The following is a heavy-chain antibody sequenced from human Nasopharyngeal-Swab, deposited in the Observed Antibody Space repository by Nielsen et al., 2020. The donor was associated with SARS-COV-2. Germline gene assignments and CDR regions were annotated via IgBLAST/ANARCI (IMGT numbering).Heavy chain of an antibody. Sequence: GESLKISCVASAYNFRDYWMHWVRQAPGKGLVWVARIKSDGSSTSYADSVKGRFTISRDNAKNTLYLQMNSLRAEDTAVYYCARAYYFDSWGQGTLVTVSS. CDR2: IKSDGSST. J-gene: IGHJ4*02. V-gene: IGHV3-74*01. CDR1: AYNFRDYW. CDR3: ARAYYFDS.